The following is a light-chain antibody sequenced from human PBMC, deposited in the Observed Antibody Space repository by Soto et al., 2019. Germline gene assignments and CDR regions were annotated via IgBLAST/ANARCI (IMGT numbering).Light chain of an antibody. CDR3: QQYGSSLTWT. CDR1: QRVISNY. J-gene: IGKJ1*01. CDR2: AAS. Sequence: EVVLTQSPGTVSLSPGERVTLSCRASQRVISNYLAWYQQRPGQAPRLLIYAASSRATGIPDRFSGSGSGTDFPLSISSLEPEDFAVYYCQQYGSSLTWTFCQGTKVEMK. V-gene: IGKV3-20*01.